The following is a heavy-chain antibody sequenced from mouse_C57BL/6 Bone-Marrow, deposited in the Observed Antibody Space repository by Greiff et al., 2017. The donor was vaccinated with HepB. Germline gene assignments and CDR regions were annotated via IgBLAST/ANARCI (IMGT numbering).Heavy chain of an antibody. V-gene: IGHV14-4*01. CDR3: TTSLRTPY. CDR2: IDPENGDT. Sequence: VHVKQSGAELVRPGASVKLSCTASGFNIKDDYMHWVKQRPEQGLEWIGWIDPENGDTEYASKFQGKATITADTSSNTAYLQLSSLTSEDTAVYYCTTSLRTPYWGQGTLVTVSA. D-gene: IGHD1-1*01. CDR1: GFNIKDDY. J-gene: IGHJ3*01.